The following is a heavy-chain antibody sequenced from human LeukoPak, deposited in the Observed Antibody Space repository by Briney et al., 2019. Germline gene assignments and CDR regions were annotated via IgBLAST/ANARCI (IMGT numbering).Heavy chain of an antibody. V-gene: IGHV1-2*02. D-gene: IGHD2-2*01. CDR3: ARDGSWSSISYSDY. J-gene: IGHJ4*02. CDR2: INPNSGDT. CDR1: GYTFTGYY. Sequence: ASVKVSCKASGYTFTGYYIHWVRQAPGQGLEWMGWINPNSGDTKYEQRFQGRVTMSRDTSISTAYMELTRLRSDDAAVYFCARDGSWSSISYSDYWGQGTLVTLSS.